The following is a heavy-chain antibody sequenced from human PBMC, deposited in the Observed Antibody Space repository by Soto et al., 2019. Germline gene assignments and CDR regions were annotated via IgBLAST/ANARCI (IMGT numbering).Heavy chain of an antibody. V-gene: IGHV4-34*01. CDR1: GGSFSGYY. CDR3: ARKGGKYVWGSYRYYYGMGV. J-gene: IGHJ6*02. CDR2: INHSGST. Sequence: SETLSLTCAVYGGSFSGYYWSWIRQPPGKGLEWIGEINHSGSTNYNPSLKSRVTISVDTSKNQFSLKLSSVTAADTAVYYCARKGGKYVWGSYRYYYGMGVWGQGTTVTVSS. D-gene: IGHD3-16*02.